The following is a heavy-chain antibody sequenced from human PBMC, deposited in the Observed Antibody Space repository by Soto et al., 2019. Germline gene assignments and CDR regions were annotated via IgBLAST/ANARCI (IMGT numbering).Heavy chain of an antibody. CDR2: INAGNGDT. D-gene: IGHD1-1*01. J-gene: IGHJ4*02. Sequence: GASVKVSCKASGYTFTTYAMHWVRQAPGQRLEWMGWINAGNGDTKYSQRFQGRVTITRDTSTSTAYMELRSLRSDDTAVYYCARDPENDFVDYWGQGTLVTVSS. V-gene: IGHV1-3*01. CDR1: GYTFTTYA. CDR3: ARDPENDFVDY.